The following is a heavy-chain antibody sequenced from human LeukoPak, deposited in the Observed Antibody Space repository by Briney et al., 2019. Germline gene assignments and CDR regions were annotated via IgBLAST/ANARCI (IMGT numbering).Heavy chain of an antibody. CDR1: GFTVSSNY. D-gene: IGHD3-16*01. Sequence: GGSLRLSCAASGFTVSSNYMSWVRQAPGKGLEWVSVIYSGGSTYYADSVKGRFTISRDNSKNTLYLQMTRLRAEDPAVYYCAGDYVYAFDIWGQGTMVTVSS. V-gene: IGHV3-66*01. J-gene: IGHJ3*02. CDR2: IYSGGST. CDR3: AGDYVYAFDI.